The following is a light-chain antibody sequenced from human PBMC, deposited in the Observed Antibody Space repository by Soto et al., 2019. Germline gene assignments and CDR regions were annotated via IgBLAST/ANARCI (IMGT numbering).Light chain of an antibody. Sequence: EIVMTQSPATLSLSPGERATLSCRASQSVNNNLAWYQQKPGQTPRLLIYSASTRATGIPSRFSGSGSGTEFTPSISSLQSEDFALYYCQQYNDWPYTFDRGTKLEIK. CDR2: SAS. J-gene: IGKJ2*01. CDR1: QSVNNN. V-gene: IGKV3-15*01. CDR3: QQYNDWPYT.